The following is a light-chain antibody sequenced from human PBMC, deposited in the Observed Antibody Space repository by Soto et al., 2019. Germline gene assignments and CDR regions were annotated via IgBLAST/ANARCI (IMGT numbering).Light chain of an antibody. CDR2: GAS. CDR3: QQYGSSRLT. Sequence: EIVLTQSPGTLSLSPGERVTLSCSASQSVTSSYLAWYQQKPGQAPRLLIYGASTRATGIPDRFSGSGSGTDFTLTISRLEPEDFAVYYCQQYGSSRLTFGGGTKVEIK. V-gene: IGKV3-20*01. J-gene: IGKJ4*01. CDR1: QSVTSSY.